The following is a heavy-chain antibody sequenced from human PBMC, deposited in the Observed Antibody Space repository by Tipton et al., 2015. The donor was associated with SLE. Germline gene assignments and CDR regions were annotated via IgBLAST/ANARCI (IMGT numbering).Heavy chain of an antibody. D-gene: IGHD6-25*01. Sequence: TLSLTCSVSGASISTYYWGWIRQAPGRGLEWVGCMRHSGITNYNPSLKSRVTMSVDTSKNQLSLNLNSVTAADTAVYYCARGGGDSNGCQDFDRWGQGTLVTVSS. CDR2: MRHSGIT. CDR3: ARGGGDSNGCQDFDR. J-gene: IGHJ4*02. V-gene: IGHV4-59*01. CDR1: GASISTYY.